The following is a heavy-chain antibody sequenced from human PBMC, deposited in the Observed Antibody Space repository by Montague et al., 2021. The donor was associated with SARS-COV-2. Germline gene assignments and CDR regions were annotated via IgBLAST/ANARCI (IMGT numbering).Heavy chain of an antibody. Sequence: SETLSLTCSVSGDSISRSYHFWAWIRQPPGMGLEWIGSIYFTGKTYYHPSLKSRVTISIDTSKNHFSLRLSSVTAADSAVFYCARWGLNNAFDIWGLGTMITISS. CDR2: IYFTGKT. D-gene: IGHD1/OR15-1a*01. CDR1: GDSISRSYHF. CDR3: ARWGLNNAFDI. V-gene: IGHV4-39*02. J-gene: IGHJ3*02.